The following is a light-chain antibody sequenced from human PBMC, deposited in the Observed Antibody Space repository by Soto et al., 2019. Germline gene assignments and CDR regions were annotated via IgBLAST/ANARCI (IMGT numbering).Light chain of an antibody. CDR3: QQYASSPRT. J-gene: IGKJ1*01. V-gene: IGKV3-20*01. Sequence: EIVLTQSPGTLSLSPGERATLFCRASQSFTTSQLAWYQQRPGQAPRVLIFGASRRATGIPDRFCGSGSGTDFTLTISRLEPEDSAVYYCQQYASSPRTFGQGTTVEIK. CDR1: QSFTTSQ. CDR2: GAS.